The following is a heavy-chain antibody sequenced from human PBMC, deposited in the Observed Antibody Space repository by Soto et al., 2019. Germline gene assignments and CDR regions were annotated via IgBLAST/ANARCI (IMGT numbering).Heavy chain of an antibody. CDR2: INSDSSSI. Sequence: PGGSLRLSCAASGFMFSVYTMNWVRQAPGKGLEWISSINSDSSSIYHADSVKGRFTISRDNAKNSVDLQMNSLRDEDTAVYYCAGSYYHDSSAYYYDYWGQGALVTVSS. V-gene: IGHV3-48*02. CDR1: GFMFSVYT. J-gene: IGHJ4*02. D-gene: IGHD3-22*01. CDR3: AGSYYHDSSAYYYDY.